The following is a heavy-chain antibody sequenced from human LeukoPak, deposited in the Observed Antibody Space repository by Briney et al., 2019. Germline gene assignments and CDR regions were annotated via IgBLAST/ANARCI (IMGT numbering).Heavy chain of an antibody. CDR1: GGSFSGYY. V-gene: IGHV4-34*01. CDR3: ARGVVTAKGGTDP. D-gene: IGHD2-21*02. J-gene: IGHJ5*02. Sequence: SETLSLTCAVYGGSFSGYYWSWIRQPPGKGLEWIGEINHSGSTNYNPSLKSRVTISVDTSKNQFSLKLSSVTAADTAVYYCARGVVTAKGGTDPWGQGTLVTVSS. CDR2: INHSGST.